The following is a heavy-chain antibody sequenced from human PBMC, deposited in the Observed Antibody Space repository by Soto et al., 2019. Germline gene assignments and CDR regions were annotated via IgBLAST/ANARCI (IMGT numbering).Heavy chain of an antibody. J-gene: IGHJ4*02. Sequence: QLQLQESGPGLVKPSETLSLTCTVSGGSISSSSYYWGWIRQPPGKGLEWIGSIYYSGSTYYNPSLTSRVTMSVDTSKTQFSLQLSPATAADTAVYYCARHPGYGLSYFDSWGQGTLVTVSS. D-gene: IGHD5-18*01. CDR1: GGSISSSSYY. CDR3: ARHPGYGLSYFDS. V-gene: IGHV4-39*01. CDR2: IYYSGST.